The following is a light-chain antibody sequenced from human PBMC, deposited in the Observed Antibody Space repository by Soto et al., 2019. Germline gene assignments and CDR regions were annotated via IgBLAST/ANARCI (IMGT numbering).Light chain of an antibody. CDR3: ETWDSNTRV. CDR2: LESSGRY. V-gene: IGLV4-60*02. J-gene: IGLJ2*01. Sequence: QPVLTQSSSASASLGSSVKLTCTLSSGHSTYIIAWHQQQPGKAPRYLMKLESSGRYNTGSGVPGRFSGSSSGADRYLTISSLQFEDEADYCCETWDSNTRVFGGGTKLTVL. CDR1: SGHSTYI.